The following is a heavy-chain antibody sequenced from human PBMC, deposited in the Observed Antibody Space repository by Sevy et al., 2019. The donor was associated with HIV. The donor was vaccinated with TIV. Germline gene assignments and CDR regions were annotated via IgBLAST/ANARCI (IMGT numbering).Heavy chain of an antibody. CDR3: KLDTVGRFES. CDR1: GFTFSANW. D-gene: IGHD3-16*01. J-gene: IGHJ4*02. V-gene: IGHV3-7*01. Sequence: GGSLRLSCAASGFTFSANWMNWVRQAPGKGLEWVANIKADGSDKHYVDSVEGRFTISRDNAKNLLFLQMNSLRVEDTAVYYCKLDTVGRFESWGQGTLVSVSS. CDR2: IKADGSDK.